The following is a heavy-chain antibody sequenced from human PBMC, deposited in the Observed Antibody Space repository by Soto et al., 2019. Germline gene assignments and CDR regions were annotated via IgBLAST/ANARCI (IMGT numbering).Heavy chain of an antibody. Sequence: QVQLQQSGPGLVKPSQTLSVTCGISGDSVSSNNAAWNWIRQSPSRGLEWLGRTFYRSGWTFDYAVSVKSRLTLNPDTSKNQFSLQLKSVTADDTAVYYCARENTMIRGVINPLDYWGQGTLVTVSS. J-gene: IGHJ4*02. CDR2: TFYRSGWTF. CDR1: GDSVSSNNAA. CDR3: ARENTMIRGVINPLDY. V-gene: IGHV6-1*01. D-gene: IGHD3-10*01.